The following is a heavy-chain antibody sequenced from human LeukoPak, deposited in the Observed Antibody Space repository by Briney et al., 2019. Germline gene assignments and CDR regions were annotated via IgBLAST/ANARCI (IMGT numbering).Heavy chain of an antibody. J-gene: IGHJ4*02. CDR3: VRDSSILDH. CDR1: GYTFTSYG. V-gene: IGHV1-18*01. D-gene: IGHD2-21*01. CDR2: ISTYDGDT. Sequence: GASVKVSCKASGYTFTSYGISWVRQAPGQGLEWVGWISTYDGDTRYSQRLQGRVALTIDTSTTTAHMELWALRSDDTAIYFCVRDSSILDHWGQGALVTVSS.